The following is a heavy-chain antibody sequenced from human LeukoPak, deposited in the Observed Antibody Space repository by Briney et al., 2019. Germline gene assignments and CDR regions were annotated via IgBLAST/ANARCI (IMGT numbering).Heavy chain of an antibody. V-gene: IGHV3-21*01. CDR3: AKDQDGGPY. Sequence: GGSLRLSCAASGFTFSSYAMNWVRQAPGKGLEWVSSISGSSGNIYYADSVKGRFTISRDNSKNTLYLQMNSLRAEDTAVYYCAKDQDGGPYWGQGTLVTVPS. CDR1: GFTFSSYA. J-gene: IGHJ4*02. D-gene: IGHD4-23*01. CDR2: ISGSSGNI.